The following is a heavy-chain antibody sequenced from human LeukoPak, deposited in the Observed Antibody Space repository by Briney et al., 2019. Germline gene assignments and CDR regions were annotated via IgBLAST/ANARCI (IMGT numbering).Heavy chain of an antibody. CDR1: GGSISSYY. V-gene: IGHV4-39*01. CDR3: ARHGKIDDFWSGYYNWFDP. Sequence: SETLSLTCTVSGGSISSYYWGWIRQPPGKGLEWIGSIYYSGSTYYNPSLKSRVTISVDTSKNQFSLKLSSVTAADTAVYYCARHGKIDDFWSGYYNWFDPWGQGTLVTVSS. D-gene: IGHD3-3*01. CDR2: IYYSGST. J-gene: IGHJ5*02.